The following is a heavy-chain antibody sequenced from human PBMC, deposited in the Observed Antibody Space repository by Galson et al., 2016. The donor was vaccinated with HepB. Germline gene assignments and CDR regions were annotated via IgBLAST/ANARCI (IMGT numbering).Heavy chain of an antibody. V-gene: IGHV4-59*11. CDR3: ARASPLKDFYYGMDV. Sequence: ETLSLTCTVSGGSISSLYWSWIRQPPGKGLEWIGYIYNSGSTKYNPSLKSRVTISVDSSTNQFSLNLSSVTAADTAVYYCARASPLKDFYYGMDVWGQGTTVTVSS. J-gene: IGHJ6*02. D-gene: IGHD3-16*01. CDR1: GGSISSLY. CDR2: IYNSGST.